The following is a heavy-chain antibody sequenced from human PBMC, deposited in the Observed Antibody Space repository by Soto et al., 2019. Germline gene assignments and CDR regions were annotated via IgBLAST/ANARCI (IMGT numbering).Heavy chain of an antibody. D-gene: IGHD6-19*01. CDR3: TKPRSGLQWPPSDP. CDR2: ISPDGSSQ. Sequence: GGSLRLSCEASGFTFRSFGMHWVRQTPDKGLEWVSVISPDGSSQDYADSVKGRFFTSRDNSRNTLYLQMNSLRIEDTGVYYCTKPRSGLQWPPSDPWGHGTLVSGSS. J-gene: IGHJ5*02. V-gene: IGHV3-30*18. CDR1: GFTFRSFG.